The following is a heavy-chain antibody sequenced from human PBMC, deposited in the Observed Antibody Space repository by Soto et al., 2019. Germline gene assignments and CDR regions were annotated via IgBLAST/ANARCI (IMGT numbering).Heavy chain of an antibody. V-gene: IGHV3-30*03. CDR1: GFTFSSYG. D-gene: IGHD6-19*01. Sequence: QVQLVESGGGVVQPGRSLRLSCAASGFTFSSYGMHWVRQAPGKGLEWVAVISYDGSNKYYADSVKGRFTISRDNSKNTLYLQMNSLRAEDTAVYYCASDIAVAGRGRGYWGQGTLVTVSS. CDR2: ISYDGSNK. CDR3: ASDIAVAGRGRGY. J-gene: IGHJ4*02.